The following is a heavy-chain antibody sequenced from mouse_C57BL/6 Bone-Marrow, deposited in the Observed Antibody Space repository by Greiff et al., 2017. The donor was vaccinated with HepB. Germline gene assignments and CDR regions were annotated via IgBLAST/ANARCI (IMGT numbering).Heavy chain of an antibody. D-gene: IGHD1-1*01. CDR1: GFNIKDDY. CDR2: IDPENGDT. V-gene: IGHV14-4*01. CDR3: TTTVITTVVATDY. J-gene: IGHJ2*01. Sequence: VQLQQSGAELVRPGASVKLSCTASGFNIKDDYMHWVKQRPEQGLEWIGWIDPENGDTEYASKFQGQATITADTSSNTAYLQLSSLTSEDTAVYYCTTTVITTVVATDYWGQGTTLTVSS.